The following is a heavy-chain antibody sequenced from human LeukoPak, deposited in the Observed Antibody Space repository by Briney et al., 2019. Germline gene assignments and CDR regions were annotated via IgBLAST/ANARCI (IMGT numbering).Heavy chain of an antibody. CDR3: AKEDYYDSSGYYYVYAFDI. CDR1: GFTFSSYS. Sequence: GGSLRLSCAASGFTFSSYSMNWVRQAPGKGLEWVSSISSSSSYIYYADSVKGRFTISRDNSKNTLYLQMNSLRAEDTAVYYCAKEDYYDSSGYYYVYAFDIWGQGTMVTVSS. CDR2: ISSSSSYI. D-gene: IGHD3-22*01. V-gene: IGHV3-21*04. J-gene: IGHJ3*02.